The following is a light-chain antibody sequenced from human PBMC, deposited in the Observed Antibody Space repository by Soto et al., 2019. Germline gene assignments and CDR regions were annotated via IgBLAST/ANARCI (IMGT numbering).Light chain of an antibody. CDR1: QDVGKW. J-gene: IGKJ5*01. CDR2: GAS. V-gene: IGKV1-12*01. CDR3: QQDNSCPIT. Sequence: QMTQSPPSVPASVGARVTITCRASQDVGKWLAGYQQKPGKAPTLLIHGASSLQSGVPPRYSGSGYGTDFTLTISILQPEDFTTYYCQQDNSCPITFGQGTRLEI.